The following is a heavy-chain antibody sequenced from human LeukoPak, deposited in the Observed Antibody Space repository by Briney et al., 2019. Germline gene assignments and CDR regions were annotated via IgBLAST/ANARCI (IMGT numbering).Heavy chain of an antibody. V-gene: IGHV4-59*01. CDR2: IYSSGST. D-gene: IGHD6-13*01. Sequence: SETLSLTCTVPGGSIGSYYWSWIRQPPGKGLEWIWSIYSSGSTNYNPSLKSRVTISSDTSKNQFSLKLSFVTAADTAVYYCARGVAAPGTGGLSWFDPWGQGTLVTVSS. CDR1: GGSIGSYY. CDR3: ARGVAAPGTGGLSWFDP. J-gene: IGHJ5*02.